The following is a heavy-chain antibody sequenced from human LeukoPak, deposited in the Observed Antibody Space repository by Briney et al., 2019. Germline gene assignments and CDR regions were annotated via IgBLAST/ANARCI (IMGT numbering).Heavy chain of an antibody. V-gene: IGHV3-30*18. CDR1: GFTFSSYG. CDR3: AKDRGAY. Sequence: GGSLRLSCAASGFTFSSYGMHWVRQAPGKGLEWVAVISYDGSNKYYADSVKGRFTISRDNSKNTLYLQMSSLRAEDTAVYYCAKDRGAYWGQGTLVTVSS. CDR2: ISYDGSNK. J-gene: IGHJ4*02.